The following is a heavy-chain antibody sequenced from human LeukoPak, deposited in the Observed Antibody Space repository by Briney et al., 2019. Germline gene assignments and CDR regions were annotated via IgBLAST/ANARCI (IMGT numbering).Heavy chain of an antibody. CDR1: GFTFSSYA. D-gene: IGHD5-18*01. CDR3: AKGPTRYSYGYYDY. V-gene: IGHV3-23*01. CDR2: ISGSGGST. Sequence: PGGSLRLSCAASGFTFSSYAMSWFRQAPGKGLEWVSAISGSGGSTYYADSVKGRFTISRDNSKNTLYLQMNSLRAEDTAVYYCAKGPTRYSYGYYDYWGQGTLVTVSS. J-gene: IGHJ4*02.